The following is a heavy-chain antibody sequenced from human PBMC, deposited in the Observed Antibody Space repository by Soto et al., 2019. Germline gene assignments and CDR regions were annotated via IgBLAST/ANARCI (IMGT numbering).Heavy chain of an antibody. V-gene: IGHV4-39*01. Sequence: TSETLSLTCTVSGGSISSSSYYWGWIRQPPGKGLEWIGSIYYSGSTYYNPSLKSRVTISVDTSKNQFSLQLGSVTAADTAVYYCARQSIIDSGWYYLDYWGQGTLVTVSS. CDR2: IYYSGST. CDR3: ARQSIIDSGWYYLDY. CDR1: GGSISSSSYY. D-gene: IGHD6-19*01. J-gene: IGHJ4*02.